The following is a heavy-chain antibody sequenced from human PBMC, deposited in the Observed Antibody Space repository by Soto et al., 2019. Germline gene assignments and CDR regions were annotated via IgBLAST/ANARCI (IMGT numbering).Heavy chain of an antibody. D-gene: IGHD1-7*01. CDR1: GGSISSGGYY. Sequence: QVQLQESGPGLVKPSQTLSLTCTVSGGSISSGGYYWSWIRQHPGKGPEWIGYIYYSGSTYYNPSLKSRVTISVDTSKNQFSLKLSSVTAADTAVYYCARAWNYRLYYYYYGMDVWGQGTTVTVSS. CDR2: IYYSGST. V-gene: IGHV4-31*03. J-gene: IGHJ6*02. CDR3: ARAWNYRLYYYYYGMDV.